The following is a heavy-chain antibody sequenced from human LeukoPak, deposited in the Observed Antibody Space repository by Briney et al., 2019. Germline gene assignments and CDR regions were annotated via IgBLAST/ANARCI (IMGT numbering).Heavy chain of an antibody. V-gene: IGHV1-58*02. CDR2: IVVGSGTT. J-gene: IGHJ4*02. CDR3: AADSGNYGSGTHIPDH. CDR1: GFTFSYSA. D-gene: IGHD3-10*01. Sequence: ASVKVSCKASGFTFSYSAMQWVRQARGQRLERIGWIVVGSGTTSYAQKFQERVIITRDMSTSTAYMELSSLRSEDTAVYYCAADSGNYGSGTHIPDHWGQGTLVTVSS.